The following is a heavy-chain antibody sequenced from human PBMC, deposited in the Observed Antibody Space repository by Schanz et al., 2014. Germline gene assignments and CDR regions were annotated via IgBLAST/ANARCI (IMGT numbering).Heavy chain of an antibody. Sequence: QVQLVQSGAEVKKPGASVRVSCKVSGYAFTTYTISWVRQARGQGLEWVGRFIPILDVGNYAQQFQGRVTFTADRSTSTVYLELRSLRSDDAAVYYCGRGFSRSYIDFWGQGALITVSP. CDR1: GYAFTTYT. D-gene: IGHD3-10*01. CDR2: FIPILDVG. V-gene: IGHV1-69*02. J-gene: IGHJ4*02. CDR3: GRGFSRSYIDF.